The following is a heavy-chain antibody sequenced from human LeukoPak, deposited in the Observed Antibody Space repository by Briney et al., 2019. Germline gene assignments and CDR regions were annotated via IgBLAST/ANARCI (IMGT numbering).Heavy chain of an antibody. J-gene: IGHJ4*02. CDR1: GFTFSGSA. CDR2: IRSKVNNYAT. D-gene: IGHD4-23*01. V-gene: IGHV3-73*01. CDR3: TKDSVVTGRNGLMGFDY. Sequence: GGSLRLSCAASGFTFSGSAMHWVRQASGKGLEWIGRIRSKVNNYATTYAASVKGRFTISRDDSKSIAYLQMNSLKTEDTAVYYCTKDSVVTGRNGLMGFDYWGQGTLVTVSS.